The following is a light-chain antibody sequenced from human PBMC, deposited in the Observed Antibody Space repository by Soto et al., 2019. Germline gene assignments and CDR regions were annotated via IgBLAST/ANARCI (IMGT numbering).Light chain of an antibody. CDR3: QQSYSLPRT. CDR2: AAS. J-gene: IGKJ1*01. V-gene: IGKV1-39*01. CDR1: QNIKSY. Sequence: DIQMTQSPSSLSASVGDRVTITCRASQNIKSYLNWYQQKPGQAPKVLIYAASSLRSGVPSRFSGGGSGTDFTLTIWSLQPEDFATYYCQQSYSLPRTFGQGTNVDI.